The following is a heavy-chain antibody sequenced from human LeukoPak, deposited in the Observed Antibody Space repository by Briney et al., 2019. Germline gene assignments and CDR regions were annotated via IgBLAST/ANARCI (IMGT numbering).Heavy chain of an antibody. D-gene: IGHD6-13*01. V-gene: IGHV4-39*01. CDR3: ARHGGSSWYRGKYYFDY. J-gene: IGHJ4*02. CDR1: GGSISSTTYY. Sequence: PSETLSLTCTVSGGSISSTTYYWDWIRQPPGKGLEWIGTIYYSGSTYYNPSLKSRVTISVDTSKNEFSLNLSSVTAADTAVYYCARHGGSSWYRGKYYFDYWGQGTLVTVSS. CDR2: IYYSGST.